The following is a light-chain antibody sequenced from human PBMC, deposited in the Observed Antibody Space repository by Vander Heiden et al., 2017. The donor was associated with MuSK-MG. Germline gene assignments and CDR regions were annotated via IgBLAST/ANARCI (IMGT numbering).Light chain of an antibody. CDR2: AAS. CDR3: QQCYSTPFT. Sequence: DIQMTQSPSSLSASVGDRVTITCRASQSISSYLNWYQQKPGKAPKLLIYAASSLQSVVPSRFSGSGSGTDFTLTISSLQPEDFATYYCQQCYSTPFTFGPGTKVDIK. V-gene: IGKV1-39*01. J-gene: IGKJ3*01. CDR1: QSISSY.